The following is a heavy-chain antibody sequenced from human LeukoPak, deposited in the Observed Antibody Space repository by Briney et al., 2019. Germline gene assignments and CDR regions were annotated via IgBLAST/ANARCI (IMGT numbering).Heavy chain of an antibody. V-gene: IGHV4-59*12. CDR2: IYYSGST. CDR3: ARKYSSGPKASFDY. Sequence: SETLSLTCTVSGGSISSYYWSWIRQPPGKGLEWIGYIYYSGSTNYNPSLKSRVTISVDRSKNQFSLKLSSVTAADTAVYYCARKYSSGPKASFDYWGQGTLVTVSS. D-gene: IGHD6-19*01. CDR1: GGSISSYY. J-gene: IGHJ4*02.